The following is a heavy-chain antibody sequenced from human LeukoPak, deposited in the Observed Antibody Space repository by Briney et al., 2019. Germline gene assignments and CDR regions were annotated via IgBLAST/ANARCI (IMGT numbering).Heavy chain of an antibody. V-gene: IGHV1-46*01. CDR3: ARSYDSSAYTFFDF. J-gene: IGHJ4*02. D-gene: IGHD3-22*01. Sequence: NFQGRVTMTRDTFTSTLYMELSSLRSEDTAVYYCARSYDSSAYTFFDFWGQGTLVTVSS.